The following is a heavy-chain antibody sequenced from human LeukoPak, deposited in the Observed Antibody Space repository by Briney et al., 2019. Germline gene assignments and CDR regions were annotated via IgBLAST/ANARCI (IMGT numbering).Heavy chain of an antibody. J-gene: IGHJ5*02. V-gene: IGHV1-3*01. CDR2: INAGNGNT. D-gene: IGHD3-10*01. Sequence: ASVKVSCKATGYTFTSYAMHWVRQAPGQRLEWMGWINAGNGNTKYSQKFQGRVTITRDTSASTAYMELSSLRSEDTAVYYCARGWPIMVRGVNWFDPWGQGTLVTVSS. CDR1: GYTFTSYA. CDR3: ARGWPIMVRGVNWFDP.